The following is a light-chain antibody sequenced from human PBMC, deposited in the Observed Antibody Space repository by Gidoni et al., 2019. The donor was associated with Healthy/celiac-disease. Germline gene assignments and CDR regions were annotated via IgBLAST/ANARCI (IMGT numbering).Light chain of an antibody. Sequence: EIVMTQSPATLSVSPGERATLSCRASQSFSSNLAWYQQKPGQAPRLLIYGASTRATGIPARFSGSGSGTEFTLTISSLQSEDFAVYYCQQYNNGPSGITFGQGTRLEIK. CDR2: GAS. V-gene: IGKV3-15*01. CDR1: QSFSSN. J-gene: IGKJ5*01. CDR3: QQYNNGPSGIT.